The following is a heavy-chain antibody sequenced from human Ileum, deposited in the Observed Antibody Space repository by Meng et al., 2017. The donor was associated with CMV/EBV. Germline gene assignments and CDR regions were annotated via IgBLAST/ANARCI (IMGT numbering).Heavy chain of an antibody. V-gene: IGHV4-59*01. Sequence: SETLSLTCTVSGGSISSYYWSWIRQPPGKGLEWIGYIYYSGSTNYNPSLKSRVTISVDTSKNQFSLKLSSVTAADTAVYYCARVRMSTLDYWGQATLVTVSS. CDR1: GGSISSYY. J-gene: IGHJ4*02. CDR2: IYYSGST. CDR3: ARVRMSTLDY.